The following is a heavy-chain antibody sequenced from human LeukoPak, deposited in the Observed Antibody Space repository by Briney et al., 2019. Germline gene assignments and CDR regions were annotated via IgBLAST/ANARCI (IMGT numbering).Heavy chain of an antibody. V-gene: IGHV1-69*01. CDR2: IIPIFGTA. D-gene: IGHD3-10*01. CDR1: GGTFSSYA. CDR3: ARDRGDESYFDY. Sequence: ASVKVSCKASGGTFSSYAISWVRQAPGQRLEWRGGIIPIFGTANYAQKFQGRVTITPDESTSTAYMELSSLRSEDTAVYYCARDRGDESYFDYWGQGTLVTVSS. J-gene: IGHJ4*02.